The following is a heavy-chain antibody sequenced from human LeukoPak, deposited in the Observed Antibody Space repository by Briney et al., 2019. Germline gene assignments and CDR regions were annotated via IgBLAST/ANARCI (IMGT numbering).Heavy chain of an antibody. V-gene: IGHV4-31*03. J-gene: IGHJ3*02. CDR2: IYHSGST. CDR1: GGSISSGGYY. D-gene: IGHD3-9*01. Sequence: SETLSLTCTVSGGSISSGGYYWSWIRQHPGKGLEWIGYIYHSGSTYYNPSLKSRVTISADRSKNQFSLKLSSVTAADTAVYYCARELTGLNDAFDIWGQGTMVTVSS. CDR3: ARELTGLNDAFDI.